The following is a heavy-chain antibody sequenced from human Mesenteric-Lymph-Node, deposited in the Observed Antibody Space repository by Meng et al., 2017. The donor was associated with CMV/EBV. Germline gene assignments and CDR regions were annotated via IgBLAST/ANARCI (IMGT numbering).Heavy chain of an antibody. CDR1: GFTFSNSA. V-gene: IGHV1-69*05. D-gene: IGHD2-2*01. CDR2: IIPVSGVA. Sequence: SVKVSCKASGFTFSNSAISWVRQAPRQGLEWMGGIIPVSGVANYLQKFQGRVTITTDESTSTAYMELSSLRSEDTAMYYCARGPRCTSCYSGFYYFGMGVWGQGTTVTVSS. J-gene: IGHJ6*02. CDR3: ARGPRCTSCYSGFYYFGMGV.